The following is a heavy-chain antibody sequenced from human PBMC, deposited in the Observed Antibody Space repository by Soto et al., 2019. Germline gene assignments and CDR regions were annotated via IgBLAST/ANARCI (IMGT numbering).Heavy chain of an antibody. V-gene: IGHV3-33*01. CDR3: ARDILSGSYRSPFDY. CDR2: IWYDGSNK. Sequence: GGSLRLSCAASGFTFSSYGMHWVRQAPGKGLEWVAVIWYDGSNKYYADSVKGRFTISRDNSKNTLYLQMNSLRAEDTAVYYCARDILSGSYRSPFDYWGQGTLVTVSS. CDR1: GFTFSSYG. J-gene: IGHJ4*02. D-gene: IGHD3-10*01.